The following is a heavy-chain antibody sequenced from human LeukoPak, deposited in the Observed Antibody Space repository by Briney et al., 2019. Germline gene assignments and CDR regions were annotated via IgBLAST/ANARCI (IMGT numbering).Heavy chain of an antibody. J-gene: IGHJ4*02. V-gene: IGHV4-31*03. CDR1: GGSISSGGYY. CDR3: ARVTGGSGSSITYYFDY. D-gene: IGHD3-10*01. CDR2: IYYSGST. Sequence: PSETLSLTCTVSGGSISSGGYYWSWIRQHPGKGLEWIGYIYYSGSTYYNPSLKSRVTISVDTSKNQFSLKLSSVTAADTAVYYCARVTGGSGSSITYYFDYWGQGTLVTVSS.